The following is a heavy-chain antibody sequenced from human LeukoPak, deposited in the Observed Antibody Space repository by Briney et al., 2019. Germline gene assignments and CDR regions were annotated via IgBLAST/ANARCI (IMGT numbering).Heavy chain of an antibody. CDR3: ARDGDYDAFDI. V-gene: IGHV1-3*01. D-gene: IGHD4-17*01. Sequence: ASVKVSCKASGYTFTSYAMHWVRQAPGQRLEWMGWINAGNGNTKYSQKFQGRVTITRDTSASTAYMELRSLRSEDTAVYYCARDGDYDAFDIWGQGTMVTVSS. CDR1: GYTFTSYA. J-gene: IGHJ3*02. CDR2: INAGNGNT.